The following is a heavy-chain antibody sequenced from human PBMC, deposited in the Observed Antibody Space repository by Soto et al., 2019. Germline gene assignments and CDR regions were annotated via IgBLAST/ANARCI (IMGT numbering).Heavy chain of an antibody. CDR3: AKWSGYGDA. J-gene: IGHJ4*02. CDR1: GFSFSTYS. CDR2: LSRGGAYT. D-gene: IGHD4-17*01. V-gene: IGHV3-23*01. Sequence: EVQLLESGGGLVQPGGSLRLSCAASGFSFSTYSMAWVRQAPGKGPEGVSGLSRGGAYTFYADSVKGRFTISVDISQNTVYLQMNSLRTEDTAVYYCAKWSGYGDAWGQGTLVTVSS.